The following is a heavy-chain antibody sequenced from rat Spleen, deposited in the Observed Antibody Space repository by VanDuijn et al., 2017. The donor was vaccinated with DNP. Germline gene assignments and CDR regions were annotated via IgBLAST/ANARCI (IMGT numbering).Heavy chain of an antibody. J-gene: IGHJ3*01. CDR2: IDSDGLNT. Sequence: EVQLVETGGGLVQPGRSLRLSCVASGFTFSSYWMNWIRQAPGKGLEWVSSIDSDGLNTYYPDSVKGRFTISRDNAGSTLYLQMNSLRSEDTATYYCARRDDYPTPFAYWGQGTLVTVSS. D-gene: IGHD1-4*01. V-gene: IGHV5-58*01. CDR3: ARRDDYPTPFAY. CDR1: GFTFSSYW.